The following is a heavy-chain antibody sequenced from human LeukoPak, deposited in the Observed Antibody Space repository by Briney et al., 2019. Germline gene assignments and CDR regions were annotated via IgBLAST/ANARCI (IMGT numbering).Heavy chain of an antibody. V-gene: IGHV1-18*01. CDR2: ISAYNGNT. CDR3: ARASPAVADSPRH. Sequence: ASVTVSCKASGYTFTSYGISWVRQAPGQGLEWMGWISAYNGNTNYAQKLQGRVTMTTDTSTSTVYMELRGLRSDDTAVYYCARASPAVADSPRHWGQGTLVTVSS. D-gene: IGHD6-19*01. CDR1: GYTFTSYG. J-gene: IGHJ4*02.